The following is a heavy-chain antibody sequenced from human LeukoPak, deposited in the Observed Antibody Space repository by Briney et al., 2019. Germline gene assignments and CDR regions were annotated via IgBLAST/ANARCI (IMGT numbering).Heavy chain of an antibody. J-gene: IGHJ6*02. CDR2: IIPIFGTA. CDR1: GGTFSSYA. CDR3: ASNTHRVSSVVNYYYYGMDV. D-gene: IGHD1-26*01. Sequence: SVKVSCKASGGTFSSYAISWVRQAPGQGLEWMGGIIPIFGTANYAQKFQGRVTITADESTSTAYMELSSLRSEDTAVYYCASNTHRVSSVVNYYYYGMDVWGQGTTVTVSS. V-gene: IGHV1-69*01.